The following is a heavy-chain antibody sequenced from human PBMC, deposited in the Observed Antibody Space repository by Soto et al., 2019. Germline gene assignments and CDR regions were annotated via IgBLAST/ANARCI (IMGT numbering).Heavy chain of an antibody. D-gene: IGHD3-9*01. CDR2: IYSSGET. J-gene: IGHJ4*02. Sequence: QVQLQESGPGLVRPSEPLSLTCPVSGDSISGLYWTWIRQPAGKGLEWIGRIYSSGETNYNPSLTGRVIMSLDTSKNQFSLKLTSVTAADTAVYYCARASQCKLYFDCFAWLDYWGQGTLVTVSS. V-gene: IGHV4-4*07. CDR1: GDSISGLY. CDR3: ARASQCKLYFDCFAWLDY.